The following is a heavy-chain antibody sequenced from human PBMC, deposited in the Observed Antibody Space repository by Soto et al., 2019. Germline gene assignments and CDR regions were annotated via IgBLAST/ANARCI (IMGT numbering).Heavy chain of an antibody. CDR2: IIPILGIA. V-gene: IGHV1-69*02. Sequence: QVQLVQSGAEVKKPGSSVKVSCKASGGTFSSYTISWVRQAPGQGLEWMGRIIPILGIANSAQKFQGRVTITADQSTSPAYMELSSLRSEATAVYYCASVGSGRGIWFDPWGQGTLVTVSS. D-gene: IGHD6-25*01. CDR3: ASVGSGRGIWFDP. CDR1: GGTFSSYT. J-gene: IGHJ5*02.